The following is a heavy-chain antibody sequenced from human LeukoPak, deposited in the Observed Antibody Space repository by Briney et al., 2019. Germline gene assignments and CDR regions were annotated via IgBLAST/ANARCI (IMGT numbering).Heavy chain of an antibody. D-gene: IGHD2-2*01. J-gene: IGHJ4*02. Sequence: PGGSLRLSCAASGSTFSSHTMSWVRQAPGKGLEWISYISSTSSIIYYADSVKGRFTTSRDNAKNSLYLQMNSLRAEDTAVYYCARDYVFGSTSCLGYWGQGTLVTVSS. CDR1: GSTFSSHT. CDR3: ARDYVFGSTSCLGY. CDR2: ISSTSSII. V-gene: IGHV3-48*04.